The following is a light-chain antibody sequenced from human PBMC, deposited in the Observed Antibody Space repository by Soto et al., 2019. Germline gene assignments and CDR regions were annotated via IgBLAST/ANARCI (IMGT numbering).Light chain of an antibody. CDR3: QQRSKWPRT. J-gene: IGKJ3*01. CDR2: DTS. V-gene: IGKV3-11*01. Sequence: EVVLTQSPAILSLSPGGRATLSCRASQSVSRFVAWYQQKPGQAPRLLIYDTSNRATGIPARFSGSGSETDFTLTITSLEAEDFAMYYCQQRSKWPRTFGPGTKVDIK. CDR1: QSVSRF.